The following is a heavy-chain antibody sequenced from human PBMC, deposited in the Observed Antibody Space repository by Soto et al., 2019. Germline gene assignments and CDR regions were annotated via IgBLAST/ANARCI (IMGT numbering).Heavy chain of an antibody. D-gene: IGHD2-8*01. J-gene: IGHJ4*02. Sequence: QVQLVQSGAEVKKPGASVKVSCKTSGYTFTNHGISWVRQAPGQGLEWMGWISAYTDKTDYAQKFQGRVTMNTDKLTSTAYMELMSLTSDDMAVYYCAKDLRRLTQALDGVYWGPGTLVTVSS. CDR2: ISAYTDKT. V-gene: IGHV1-18*03. CDR3: AKDLRRLTQALDGVY. CDR1: GYTFTNHG.